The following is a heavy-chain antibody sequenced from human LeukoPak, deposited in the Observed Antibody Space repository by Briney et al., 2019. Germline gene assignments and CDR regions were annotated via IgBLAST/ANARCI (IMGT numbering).Heavy chain of an antibody. D-gene: IGHD6-13*01. CDR1: GYSISSGYY. J-gene: IGHJ3*02. Sequence: SETLSLTCTVSGYSISSGYYWGWIRQPPGKGLEWIGSIYHSGSTYYNPSLKSRVTISVDTSKNQFSLKLSSVTAADTAVYYCARIIAAAWDDAFDIWGQGTMVTVSS. V-gene: IGHV4-38-2*02. CDR3: ARIIAAAWDDAFDI. CDR2: IYHSGST.